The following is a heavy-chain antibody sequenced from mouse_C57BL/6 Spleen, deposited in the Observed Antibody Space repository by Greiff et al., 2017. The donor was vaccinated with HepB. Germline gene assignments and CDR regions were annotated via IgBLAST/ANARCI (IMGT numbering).Heavy chain of an antibody. CDR2: IRNKANNHET. Sequence: EVKVEESGGGLVQPGGSMKLSCAASGFTFSDAWMDWVRQSPEKGLEWVAEIRNKANNHETYYAESVKGRFTISRDDSKSSVYLQMNSLRAEDTGIYYCTRNDYDGTGPFDVWGTGTTVTVSS. V-gene: IGHV6-6*01. D-gene: IGHD2-4*01. CDR3: TRNDYDGTGPFDV. J-gene: IGHJ1*03. CDR1: GFTFSDAW.